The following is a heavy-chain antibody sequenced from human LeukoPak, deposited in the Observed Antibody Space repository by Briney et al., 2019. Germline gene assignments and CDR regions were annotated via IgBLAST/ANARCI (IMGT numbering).Heavy chain of an antibody. Sequence: GGSLRLSCAASGFTFSSYEMNWVRQAPGKGLEWVSYISSSGSTIYYADSVKGRFTISRDNSKNTLYLQMNSLRAEDTAVYYWAKDLLGIPGTTNYWGKEPLSTVS. V-gene: IGHV3-48*03. J-gene: IGHJ4*02. CDR3: AKDLLGIPGTTNY. CDR1: GFTFSSYE. CDR2: ISSSGSTI. D-gene: IGHD1-20*01.